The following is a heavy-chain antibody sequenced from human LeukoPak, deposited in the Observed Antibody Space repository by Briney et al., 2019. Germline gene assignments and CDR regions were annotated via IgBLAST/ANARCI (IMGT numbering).Heavy chain of an antibody. Sequence: PSETLSLTCTVSGGSISSGDYYWSWIRQPPGKGLEWIGYIYYSGSTYYNPSLKSRVTISVDTSKNQFSLKLSSVTAADTAVYYCARAPKRGGGHFDYWGQGTLVTVSS. J-gene: IGHJ4*02. CDR3: ARAPKRGGGHFDY. D-gene: IGHD4-23*01. CDR2: IYYSGST. CDR1: GGSISSGDYY. V-gene: IGHV4-30-4*08.